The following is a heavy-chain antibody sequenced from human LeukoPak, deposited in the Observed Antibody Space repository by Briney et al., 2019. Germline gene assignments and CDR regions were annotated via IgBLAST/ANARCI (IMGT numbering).Heavy chain of an antibody. CDR3: ARDGGYCSSTSCYYGIDY. J-gene: IGHJ4*02. CDR1: GFTSSSYS. Sequence: PGGCLRLSCAASGFTSSSYSMNWVRQAPGKGLEWGSSISSSSSYIYYADSVKGRFTISRDNSKNSLYLQMNSLRAEDTAVYYCARDGGYCSSTSCYYGIDYWGQGTLVTVSS. D-gene: IGHD2-2*01. V-gene: IGHV3-21*01. CDR2: ISSSSSYI.